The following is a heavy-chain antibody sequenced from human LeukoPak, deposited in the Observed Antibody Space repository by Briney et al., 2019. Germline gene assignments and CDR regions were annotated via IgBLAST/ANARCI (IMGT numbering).Heavy chain of an antibody. CDR2: LFTGGNA. CDR3: ARGLRWDSGNDWGPEH. Sequence: PSETLSLTCSVSGDSMNGYYWIWIRQTAGKGLEWIGRLFTGGNAECNPSLKSRVTMSVQTSESQFSLKLTSVTAADTAIYYCARGLRWDSGNDWGPEHWGQGVLVTVSS. D-gene: IGHD5-12*01. V-gene: IGHV4-4*07. CDR1: GDSMNGYY. J-gene: IGHJ4*02.